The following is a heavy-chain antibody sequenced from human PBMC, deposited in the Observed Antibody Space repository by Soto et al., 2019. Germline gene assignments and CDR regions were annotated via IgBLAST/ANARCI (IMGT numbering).Heavy chain of an antibody. D-gene: IGHD3-9*01. J-gene: IGHJ6*02. CDR1: GYTFTSYY. CDR2: INPSGGST. CDR3: ARGSSGVDILTGYYYYGMDV. Sequence: ASGKVSCKASGYTFTSYYMHWVRQAPGQGLEWMGIINPSGGSTSYAQKFQGRVTMTRDTSTSTVYMELSSLRSEDTAVYYCARGSSGVDILTGYYYYGMDVWGQGTTVTVSS. V-gene: IGHV1-46*01.